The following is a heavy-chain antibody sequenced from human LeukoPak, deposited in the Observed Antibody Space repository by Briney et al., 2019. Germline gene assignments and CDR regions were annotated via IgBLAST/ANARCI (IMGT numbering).Heavy chain of an antibody. D-gene: IGHD7-27*01. Sequence: GGPLRLSCAASGFTFSSYSMNWVRQAPGKGLEWVSSISSSSSYIYYADSVKGRFTISRDSAKNSLYLQMNSLRAEDTAVYYCARGGRQTGLGYWGQGTLVTVSS. V-gene: IGHV3-21*01. CDR3: ARGGRQTGLGY. J-gene: IGHJ4*02. CDR2: ISSSSSYI. CDR1: GFTFSSYS.